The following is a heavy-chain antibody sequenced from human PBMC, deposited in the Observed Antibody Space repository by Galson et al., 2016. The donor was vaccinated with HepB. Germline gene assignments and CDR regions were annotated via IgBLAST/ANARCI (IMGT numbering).Heavy chain of an antibody. Sequence: SLRLSCAASGFTFSSYSMNWVRQAPGKGLEWVSSISSRSNYIYYADSVKGRFTISRDNAKNSLYLQMNSLRAEDTALYYCVRDGELGGSYYGRDFDIWGQGTMVTVSS. V-gene: IGHV3-21*01. CDR3: VRDGELGGSYYGRDFDI. D-gene: IGHD1-26*01. CDR2: ISSRSNYI. J-gene: IGHJ3*02. CDR1: GFTFSSYS.